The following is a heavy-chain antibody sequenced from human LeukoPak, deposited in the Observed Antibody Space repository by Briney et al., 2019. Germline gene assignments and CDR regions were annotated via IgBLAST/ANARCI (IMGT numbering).Heavy chain of an antibody. CDR1: GFTFSSYW. J-gene: IGHJ6*03. Sequence: GGSLRLSCAASGFTFSSYWMSWVRQAPGKGLEWVANIKQDGSEKYYVDSVKGRFTISRDNAMNSLYLQMNSLRAEDTAVYYCASQTYYDFWSGSYYYCMDVWGKGTTVTVSS. CDR3: ASQTYYDFWSGSYYYCMDV. V-gene: IGHV3-7*01. D-gene: IGHD3-3*01. CDR2: IKQDGSEK.